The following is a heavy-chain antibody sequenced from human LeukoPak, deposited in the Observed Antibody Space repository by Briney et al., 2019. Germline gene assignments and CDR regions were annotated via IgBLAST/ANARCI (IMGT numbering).Heavy chain of an antibody. D-gene: IGHD5-24*01. V-gene: IGHV1-69*13. Sequence: SVKVSCKASGGTFSDYAFNWVRQAPGQGLEWMGNIIPKFSTTNYAQNFQDKVTITADESTATAYLGLNSLRSEDTAIFYCARERDAIIDFWGQGTLITVSS. CDR1: GGTFSDYA. CDR3: ARERDAIIDF. J-gene: IGHJ4*02. CDR2: IIPKFSTT.